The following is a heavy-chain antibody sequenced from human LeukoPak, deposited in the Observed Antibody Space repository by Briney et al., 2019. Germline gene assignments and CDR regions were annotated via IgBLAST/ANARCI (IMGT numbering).Heavy chain of an antibody. D-gene: IGHD1-1*01. V-gene: IGHV1-46*01. CDR3: ARWTTTFLDY. CDR1: GYTFTNYY. Sequence: ASVKVSCKASGYTFTNYYIHWVRQAPGHGLEWMGISNPSGDSTNYAQKFQGRVTMTRVTSTSTVYMDLSSLRSEDTAVYYCARWTTTFLDYWGQGTLVTVSS. CDR2: SNPSGDST. J-gene: IGHJ4*02.